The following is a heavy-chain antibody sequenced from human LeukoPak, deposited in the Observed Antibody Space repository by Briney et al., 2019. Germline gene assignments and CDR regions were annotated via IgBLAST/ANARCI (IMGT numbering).Heavy chain of an antibody. V-gene: IGHV3-30-3*01. CDR1: GFTFSNAW. CDR2: ISYDGSNK. Sequence: GGSLRLSCAASGFTFSNAWMNWVRQAPGKGLEWVAVISYDGSNKYYADSVKGRFTISRDNSKNTLYLQMNSLRAEDTAVYYCARTIFGVVITAPYFDYWGQGTLVTVSS. CDR3: ARTIFGVVITAPYFDY. J-gene: IGHJ4*02. D-gene: IGHD3-3*01.